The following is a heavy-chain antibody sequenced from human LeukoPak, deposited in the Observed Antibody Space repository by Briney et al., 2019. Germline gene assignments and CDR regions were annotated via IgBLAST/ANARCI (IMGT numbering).Heavy chain of an antibody. Sequence: PGGSLRLPCAASDITLSNYAMSWVRQAPGKRLEWASAISGSGDSTYYADSVKGRFTISRDISKNTLNLQMNSLRAEDTAVYYCAKEVYDFWSGKPYYFDYWGQGTLVTVSS. CDR1: DITLSNYA. V-gene: IGHV3-23*01. CDR2: ISGSGDST. CDR3: AKEVYDFWSGKPYYFDY. D-gene: IGHD3-3*01. J-gene: IGHJ4*02.